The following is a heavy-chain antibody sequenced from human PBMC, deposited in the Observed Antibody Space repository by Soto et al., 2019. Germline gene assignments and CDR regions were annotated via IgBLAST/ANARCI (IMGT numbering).Heavy chain of an antibody. J-gene: IGHJ4*02. CDR3: AGENVAVPGYY. V-gene: IGHV4-59*12. D-gene: IGHD6-19*01. CDR1: GGSISSYY. Sequence: ETLSLTCTVSGGSISSYYWSWIRQPPGKGLEWIGYIYYSGSTNYNPSLKGRFTISRDNAKNSLYLQMNSLRADDAGIYYCAGENVAVPGYYWGRGTLVTVSS. CDR2: IYYSGST.